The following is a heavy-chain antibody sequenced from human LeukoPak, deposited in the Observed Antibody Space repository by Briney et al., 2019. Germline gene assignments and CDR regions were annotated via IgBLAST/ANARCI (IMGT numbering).Heavy chain of an antibody. J-gene: IGHJ4*02. CDR3: ARFNPFGVDDY. Sequence: GSLRLSCAASGFTFGSFAMSWVRQAPGKGLEWVSSISDFGGTTYYAVSVKGRFTISRDNSQNTLYLQMNSLRAEDTALYYCARFNPFGVDDYWGQGTLVTVSS. CDR2: ISDFGGTT. V-gene: IGHV3-23*01. D-gene: IGHD3-10*01. CDR1: GFTFGSFA.